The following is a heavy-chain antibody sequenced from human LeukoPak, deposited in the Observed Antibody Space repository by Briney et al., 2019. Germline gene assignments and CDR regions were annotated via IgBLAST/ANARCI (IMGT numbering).Heavy chain of an antibody. Sequence: SETLSLTCTVSGGSISSYYWSWIRQPAGKGLEWIGRTYTSGSINYNPSLKSRVTMSVDTSKNQFSLKLSSVTAADTAVYYCARLSVGGLYYFDYWGQGTLVTVSS. CDR1: GGSISSYY. V-gene: IGHV4-4*07. CDR2: TYTSGSI. D-gene: IGHD5/OR15-5a*01. J-gene: IGHJ4*02. CDR3: ARLSVGGLYYFDY.